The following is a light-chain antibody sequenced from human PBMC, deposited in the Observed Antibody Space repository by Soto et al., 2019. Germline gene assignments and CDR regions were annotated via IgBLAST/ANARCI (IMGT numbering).Light chain of an antibody. CDR3: LQDYNYPWT. J-gene: IGKJ1*01. Sequence: AIQMTQSPSSLSASVGDRVTITCRASQDIRNDLGWYQEKVGQAPKLLIYAASKLQSVVPSRFSGSGSGTDFTLTISSLQTEDFATYYCLQDYNYPWTFGQGTKVEI. CDR1: QDIRND. V-gene: IGKV1-6*01. CDR2: AAS.